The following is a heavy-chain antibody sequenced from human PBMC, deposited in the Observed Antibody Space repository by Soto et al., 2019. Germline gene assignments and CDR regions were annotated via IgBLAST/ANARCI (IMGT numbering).Heavy chain of an antibody. CDR1: GGYISSSSYY. D-gene: IGHD3-22*01. Sequence: PSETLSLTCTDSGGYISSSSYYWGWIRQPPGKGLEWIGSIYYSGSTYYNPSLKSRVTISVDTSKNQFSLKLSSVTAADTAVYYCARHAPSITMIVVVFDYWGQGTLVTVSS. CDR3: ARHAPSITMIVVVFDY. CDR2: IYYSGST. V-gene: IGHV4-39*01. J-gene: IGHJ4*02.